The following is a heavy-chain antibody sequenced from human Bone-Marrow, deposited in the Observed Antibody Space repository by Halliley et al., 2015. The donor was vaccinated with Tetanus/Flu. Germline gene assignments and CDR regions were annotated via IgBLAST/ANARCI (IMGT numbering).Heavy chain of an antibody. J-gene: IGHJ4*02. D-gene: IGHD3-10*01. V-gene: IGHV3-11*01. Sequence: SLRLSCAVSGVSLSDYYMTWIRQAPEKGLEWIAYITKSGDTIEYADSVKGRFTISRDNAKNSLSLQMNTLRVEDTALYYCARMGSPDSAERLFFDQWGQGTRVIVS. CDR1: GVSLSDYY. CDR3: ARMGSPDSAERLFFDQ. CDR2: ITKSGDTI.